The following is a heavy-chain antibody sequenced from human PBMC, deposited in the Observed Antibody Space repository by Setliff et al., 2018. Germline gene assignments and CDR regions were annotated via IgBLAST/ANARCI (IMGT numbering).Heavy chain of an antibody. D-gene: IGHD3-10*01. Sequence: SETLSLTCTVSSGSIRSDNYYWGWIRQPPGKGLEWIGTLSYNGNAYYTPSLKSRVTISIDTSKNQFSLKLSSVTAADTAVYYCARHTIAMSTIISYFDYWGQGTLVTVSS. V-gene: IGHV4-39*01. CDR2: LSYNGNA. J-gene: IGHJ4*02. CDR1: SGSIRSDNYY. CDR3: ARHTIAMSTIISYFDY.